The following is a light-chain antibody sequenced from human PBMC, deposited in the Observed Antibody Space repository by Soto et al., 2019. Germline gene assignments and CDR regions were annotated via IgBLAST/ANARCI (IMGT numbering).Light chain of an antibody. CDR1: QSVSSNN. J-gene: IGKJ3*01. CDR2: GAS. CDR3: QQYGRSPFT. Sequence: EIVLTQSPGTLSLSPGERATLSCRASQSVSSNNLAWYLQRPGQAPRVVIYGASTRATGIPERFSGSGSGTDFSLTISRLEPEDFAVYYCQQYGRSPFTFGPGTKVDIK. V-gene: IGKV3-20*01.